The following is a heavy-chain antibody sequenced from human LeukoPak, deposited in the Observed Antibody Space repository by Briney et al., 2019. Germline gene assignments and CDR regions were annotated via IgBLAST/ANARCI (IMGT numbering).Heavy chain of an antibody. CDR2: IYYSGST. CDR1: GGSISSYY. V-gene: IGHV4-59*01. Sequence: SETLSLTCTVSGGSISSYYWSWIRQPPGKGLERIGYIYYSGSTNYNPSLKSRVTISVDTSKNQFSLKLSSVTAAGTAVYYCARAIAAQGYYYYGMDVWGQGTTVTVSS. D-gene: IGHD6-6*01. J-gene: IGHJ6*02. CDR3: ARAIAAQGYYYYGMDV.